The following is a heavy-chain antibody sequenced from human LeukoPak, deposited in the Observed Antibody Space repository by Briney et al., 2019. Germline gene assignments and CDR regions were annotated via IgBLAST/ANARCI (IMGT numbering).Heavy chain of an antibody. CDR3: ARVREITAADFIHYMDV. D-gene: IGHD1-14*01. CDR2: ISDNNGNR. V-gene: IGHV1-18*01. CDR1: GCTFGTYG. Sequence: ASVKVSCKASGCTFGTYGMSWVRQAPGQGPEWMGRISDNNGNRKYAQRFQGRVTMTTETSTSTAYLEVRNLRSDDTAVYYCARVREITAADFIHYMDVWGEGTTVTVSS. J-gene: IGHJ6*03.